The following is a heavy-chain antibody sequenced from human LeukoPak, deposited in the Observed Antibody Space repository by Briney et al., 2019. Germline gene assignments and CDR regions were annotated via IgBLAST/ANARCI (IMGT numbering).Heavy chain of an antibody. CDR1: GFTFGDHA. CDR2: IRSTPYGGTT. J-gene: IGHJ6*03. D-gene: IGHD3-10*01. Sequence: GGSLRLSCKGSGFTFGDHAMNWFRQAPGKGLEWVGFIRSTPYGGTTENAASVKGRFTISRDDSKSIAYLQMNSLKTEDTAMYYCATNYYYGSEFHMDVWGKGTTVTVSS. CDR3: ATNYYYGSEFHMDV. V-gene: IGHV3-49*03.